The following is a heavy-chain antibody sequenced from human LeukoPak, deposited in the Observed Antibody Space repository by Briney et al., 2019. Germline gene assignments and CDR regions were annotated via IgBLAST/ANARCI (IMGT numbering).Heavy chain of an antibody. CDR1: GGSISSYY. V-gene: IGHV4-4*07. J-gene: IGHJ6*02. CDR3: ARDSYYYDSSGYYYYYGMDV. D-gene: IGHD3-22*01. CDR2: IYTSGST. Sequence: SETLSLTCTVSGGSISSYYWGWIRQPAGKGLEWIGRIYTSGSTNYNPSLKSRVTMSVDTSKNQFSLKLSSVTAADTAVYYCARDSYYYDSSGYYYYYGMDVWGQGTTVTVSS.